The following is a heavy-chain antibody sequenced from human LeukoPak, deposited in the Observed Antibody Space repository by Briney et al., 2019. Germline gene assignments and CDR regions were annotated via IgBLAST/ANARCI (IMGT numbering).Heavy chain of an antibody. CDR3: ARRDYDFWSGLYYYYYMDV. D-gene: IGHD3-3*01. CDR1: GFTFSSYA. V-gene: IGHV3-30-3*01. CDR2: ISYDGSNK. J-gene: IGHJ6*03. Sequence: PGGSLRLSCAASGFTFSSYAMHWVRQAPGKGLEWVAVISYDGSNKYYADSVKGRFTISRDNSKNTLYLQMNSLRAEDTAVYYCARRDYDFWSGLYYYYYMDVWGKGTTVTVSS.